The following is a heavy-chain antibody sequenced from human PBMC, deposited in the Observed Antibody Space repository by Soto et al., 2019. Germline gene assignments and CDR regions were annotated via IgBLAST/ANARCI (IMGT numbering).Heavy chain of an antibody. CDR2: SIPIFGTA. V-gene: IGHV1-69*13. CDR1: GGTFSSYA. Sequence: ASVKVSCKASGGTFSSYAISWVRQAPGQGLEWMGGSIPIFGTANYAQKFQGRVTITADESTSTAYMELSSLRSEDTAVYYCARGAPHYDSSGYPHDYFDYWGQGTLVTVS. J-gene: IGHJ4*02. CDR3: ARGAPHYDSSGYPHDYFDY. D-gene: IGHD3-22*01.